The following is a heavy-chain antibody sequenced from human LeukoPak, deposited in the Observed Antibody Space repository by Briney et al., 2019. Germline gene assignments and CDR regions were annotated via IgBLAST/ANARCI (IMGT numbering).Heavy chain of an antibody. V-gene: IGHV4-4*02. CDR3: ARVSITGTTLVDP. Sequence: SETLSLTCAVSGGSITDNNWWSWVRQPPGKGLEWIGEIFHIGAANYNPSLKSRVTISVEKSKNQFSLSLRSVTAADTAVYFCARVSITGTTLVDPWGQGTLVIVSS. CDR1: GGSITDNNW. J-gene: IGHJ5*02. CDR2: IFHIGAA. D-gene: IGHD1-20*01.